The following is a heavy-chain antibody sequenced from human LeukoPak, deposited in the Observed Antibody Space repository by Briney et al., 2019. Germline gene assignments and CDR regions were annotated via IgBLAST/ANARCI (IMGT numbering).Heavy chain of an antibody. CDR1: GFAFSSSW. Sequence: GGSLRLSCAASGFAFSSSWMLWVRQAPGKGLVWVSRINRVGTYTKHAASVKGGLTISRDNGTNTLYLQTNRMRAEDTAVYYCARDLSRTCDYWGQGTLVTVSS. J-gene: IGHJ4*02. CDR3: ARDLSRTCDY. V-gene: IGHV3-74*03. CDR2: INRVGTYT.